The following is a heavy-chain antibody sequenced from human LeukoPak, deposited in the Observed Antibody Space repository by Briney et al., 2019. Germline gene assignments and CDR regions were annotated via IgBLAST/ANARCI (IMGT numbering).Heavy chain of an antibody. J-gene: IGHJ5*02. V-gene: IGHV4-59*08. CDR2: IYYSGST. CDR1: GVSFSIYY. CDR3: ARSVEVTTIFGFDP. D-gene: IGHD5-24*01. Sequence: SETLSLTCTVSGVSFSIYYWSWIRQPPGKGLEWIGYIYYSGSTNYNPSLKSRVTISVDTSKNQVPLKLSSVTAADTAVYYCARSVEVTTIFGFDPWGQGTLVTVSS.